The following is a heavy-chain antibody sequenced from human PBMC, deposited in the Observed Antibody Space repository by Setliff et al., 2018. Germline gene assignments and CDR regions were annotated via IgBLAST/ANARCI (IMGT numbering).Heavy chain of an antibody. J-gene: IGHJ4*02. V-gene: IGHV4-39*07. CDR3: ARVKIAILPAAIEY. Sequence: PSETLSLTCTVSGGSISSSSYYWGWIRQPPGKGLEWIGSIYYSGSTYYNPSLKSRVTISVDTSKNQFFLKLSPVTAADTAVYYCARVKIAILPAAIEYWGQGTLVTVSS. CDR2: IYYSGST. CDR1: GGSISSSSYY. D-gene: IGHD2-2*01.